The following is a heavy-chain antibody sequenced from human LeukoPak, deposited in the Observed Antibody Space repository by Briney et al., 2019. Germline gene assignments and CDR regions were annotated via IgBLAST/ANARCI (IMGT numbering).Heavy chain of an antibody. V-gene: IGHV1-18*01. Sequence: ASVKVSCKASGYTFTSYGISWVRQAPGQWLEWMGWISAYNGNTNYAQKLQGRVTMTTDTSTSTAYMELRSLRSDDTAVYYCARGGPVVALVVVAATDFDYWGQGTLVTVSS. D-gene: IGHD2-15*01. CDR1: GYTFTSYG. CDR2: ISAYNGNT. J-gene: IGHJ4*02. CDR3: ARGGPVVALVVVAATDFDY.